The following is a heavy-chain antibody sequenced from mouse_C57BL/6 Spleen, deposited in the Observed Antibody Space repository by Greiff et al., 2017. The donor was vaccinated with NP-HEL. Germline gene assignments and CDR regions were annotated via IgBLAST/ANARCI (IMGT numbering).Heavy chain of an antibody. J-gene: IGHJ2*01. D-gene: IGHD1-1*01. CDR2: ISGGGGNT. V-gene: IGHV5-9*01. CDR3: ARNLDYYGSSYGLDY. CDR1: GFTFSSYT. Sequence: EVQGVESGGGLVKPGGSLKLSCAASGFTFSSYTMSWVRQTPEKRLEWVATISGGGGNTYYPDSVKGRFTISRDNAKNTLYLQMSSLRSEDTALYYCARNLDYYGSSYGLDYWGQGTTLTVSS.